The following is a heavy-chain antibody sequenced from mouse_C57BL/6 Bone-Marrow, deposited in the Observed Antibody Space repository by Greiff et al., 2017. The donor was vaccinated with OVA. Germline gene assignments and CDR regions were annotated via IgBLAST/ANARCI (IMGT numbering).Heavy chain of an antibody. J-gene: IGHJ2*01. CDR1: EYEFPSHD. Sequence: EVQRVESGGGLVQPGESLKLSCESNEYEFPSHDMSWVRKTPEKRLELVAAINSDGGSTYYPDTMERRFIISIDNTEETLYLQMSSLRSEDTALYYCARPLVVTTDGLGYWGQGTTLTVSS. D-gene: IGHD2-2*01. CDR3: ARPLVVTTDGLGY. V-gene: IGHV5-2*01. CDR2: INSDGGST.